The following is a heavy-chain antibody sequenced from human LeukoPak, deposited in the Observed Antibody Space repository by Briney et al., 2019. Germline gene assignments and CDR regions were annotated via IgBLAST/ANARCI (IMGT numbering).Heavy chain of an antibody. CDR2: IGSSSTTI. J-gene: IGHJ3*02. D-gene: IGHD3-10*01. CDR3: TREFTTMVRGAGGTFDI. V-gene: IGHV3-48*01. CDR1: GLTFSSYS. Sequence: GGSLRLSCAASGLTFSSYSMNWVRQAPGKGLEWVSYIGSSSTTIYYADSVKGRFTISRDNAKNSLYLQMNSLRADDTAVYYCTREFTTMVRGAGGTFDIWGQGSAVTVSS.